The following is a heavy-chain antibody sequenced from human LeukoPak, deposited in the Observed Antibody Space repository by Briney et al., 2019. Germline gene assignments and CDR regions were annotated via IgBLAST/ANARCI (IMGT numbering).Heavy chain of an antibody. CDR1: GYTFTSYD. J-gene: IGHJ6*03. CDR3: ARSYYYDSSGYYYYYYYMDV. D-gene: IGHD3-22*01. V-gene: IGHV1-8*02. Sequence: ASVTVSCKASGYTFTSYDINWVRQAAGQGLEWMGWMNPNSGNTGYAQKFQGRVTMTRNTSIGTAYMELSSLRSEDTAVYYCARSYYYDSSGYYYYYYYMDVWGKGTTVTISS. CDR2: MNPNSGNT.